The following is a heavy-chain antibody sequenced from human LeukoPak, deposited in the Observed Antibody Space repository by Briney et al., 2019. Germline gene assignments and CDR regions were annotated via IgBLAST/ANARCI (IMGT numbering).Heavy chain of an antibody. CDR2: IGTAGEI. CDR3: ARAAYSSTWYSRYFDL. J-gene: IGHJ2*01. V-gene: IGHV3-13*01. D-gene: IGHD6-13*01. CDR1: GFTFSSYD. Sequence: PGGSLRLSCAASGFTFSSYDIHWVRQATGKGLEWVSGIGTAGEIYYPGSVKGRFTISRENANNSLYLQMNSLRAGDTAVYYCARAAYSSTWYSRYFDLWGRGTLVTVSS.